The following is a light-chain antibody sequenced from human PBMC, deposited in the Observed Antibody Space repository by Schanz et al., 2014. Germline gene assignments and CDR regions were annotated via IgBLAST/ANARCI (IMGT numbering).Light chain of an antibody. CDR3: CSYAGRNTWV. V-gene: IGLV1-44*01. J-gene: IGLJ3*02. CDR2: TNN. CDR1: ISNIGSNT. Sequence: QSVLTQPPSASGTPGQTVTISCSGDISNIGSNTVNWYQQLPGTAPKLLIYTNNQRPSGVPDRFSGSKSGTSASLAISGLQSDDEADYYCCSYAGRNTWVFGGGTKLTVL.